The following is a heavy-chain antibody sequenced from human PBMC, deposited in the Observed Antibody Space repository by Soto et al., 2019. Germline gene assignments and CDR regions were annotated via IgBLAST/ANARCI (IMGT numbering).Heavy chain of an antibody. D-gene: IGHD6-13*01. CDR1: GGSISSYY. Sequence: QVQLQESGPGLVKPSETLSLTCTVSGGSISSYYWSWIRQPPGKGLEWIGYIYYSGSTNYNPSLKRRVTISVDTSKNQFSLKLRSVTAADTAVYYCASRYSSAFDIWGQGTMVTVSS. J-gene: IGHJ3*02. V-gene: IGHV4-59*08. CDR3: ASRYSSAFDI. CDR2: IYYSGST.